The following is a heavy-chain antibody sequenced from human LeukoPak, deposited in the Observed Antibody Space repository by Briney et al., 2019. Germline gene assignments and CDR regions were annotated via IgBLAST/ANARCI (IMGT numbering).Heavy chain of an antibody. CDR1: GYTFTSYG. Sequence: ASVKVSCKASGYTFTSYGINWLRQAPGQGLEWMGWISTYNGNTNYAQKLQGRVTMTTDTSTGTAYMELRSLRSDDTAVHYCARAPITVAGSALWYWGQGTLVTVSS. J-gene: IGHJ4*02. D-gene: IGHD6-19*01. CDR3: ARAPITVAGSALWY. V-gene: IGHV1-18*01. CDR2: ISTYNGNT.